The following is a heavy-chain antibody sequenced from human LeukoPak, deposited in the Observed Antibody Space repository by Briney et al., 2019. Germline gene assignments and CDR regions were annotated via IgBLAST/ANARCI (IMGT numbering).Heavy chain of an antibody. Sequence: RAGGSLRLSCAASGFTFDDYGMSWVRHVPGRGLEWVSNIEGNGGSTRYADSVKGRFTISRDNAKNSLYLQMNSLRAEDTAFYYCARDGDYTYLDYWGQGTLVTVSS. V-gene: IGHV3-20*04. J-gene: IGHJ4*02. CDR1: GFTFDDYG. D-gene: IGHD4-11*01. CDR2: IEGNGGST. CDR3: ARDGDYTYLDY.